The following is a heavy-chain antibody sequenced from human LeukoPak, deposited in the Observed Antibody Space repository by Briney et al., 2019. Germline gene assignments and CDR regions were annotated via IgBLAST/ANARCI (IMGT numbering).Heavy chain of an antibody. V-gene: IGHV4-39*01. J-gene: IGHJ4*02. CDR1: GGSISSSSYY. Sequence: SETLSLTCTVSGGSISSSSYYWGWIRQPPGKGLEWIGSIYYSGSTYYNPSLKSRVTISVDTSKYQFSLKLSSVTAADTAVYYCARQRIAAAGRLDYWGQGTLVTVSS. CDR2: IYYSGST. D-gene: IGHD6-13*01. CDR3: ARQRIAAAGRLDY.